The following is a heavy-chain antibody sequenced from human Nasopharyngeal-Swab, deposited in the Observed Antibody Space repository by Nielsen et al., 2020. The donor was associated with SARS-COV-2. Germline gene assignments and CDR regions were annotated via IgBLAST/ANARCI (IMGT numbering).Heavy chain of an antibody. CDR1: GFTFSSYA. Sequence: GESLKISCAASGFTFSSYAMHWVRQAPGKGLEWVAVISYDGSNKYYADSVKGRFTISRDNSKNTLYLQMNSLRAEDTAVYYCARELGAFDIWSQGTMVTVSS. V-gene: IGHV3-30-3*01. J-gene: IGHJ3*02. CDR2: ISYDGSNK. CDR3: ARELGAFDI.